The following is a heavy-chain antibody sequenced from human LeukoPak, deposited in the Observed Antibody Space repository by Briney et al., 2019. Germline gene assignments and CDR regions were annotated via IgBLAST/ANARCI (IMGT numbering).Heavy chain of an antibody. CDR2: IKQDGSEK. CDR1: GFTFSSYW. D-gene: IGHD6-6*01. V-gene: IGHV3-7*01. CDR3: AREDSSSPSPHFDY. Sequence: GGSLRLSCAASGFTFSSYWMSWVRQAPGKGLEWVAYIKQDGSEKYYVDSVKGRFTISRDNAKNSLYLQMNSLRAEDTAVYYCAREDSSSPSPHFDYWGQGTLVTVSS. J-gene: IGHJ4*02.